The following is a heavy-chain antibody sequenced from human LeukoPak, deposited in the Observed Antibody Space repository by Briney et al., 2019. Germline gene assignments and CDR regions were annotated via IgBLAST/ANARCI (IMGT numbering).Heavy chain of an antibody. D-gene: IGHD3-10*01. J-gene: IGHJ6*02. CDR3: ARWTSGYYYGMDV. Sequence: GESLKISCKGSGYSFTSYWIGWVRQMPGKGLEWMGIIYPGDSDTRYSPSFQGQVTISADKSISTAYLQWSSLKGSDTAMYYCARWTSGYYYGMDVWGQGTTVTVSS. CDR1: GYSFTSYW. V-gene: IGHV5-51*01. CDR2: IYPGDSDT.